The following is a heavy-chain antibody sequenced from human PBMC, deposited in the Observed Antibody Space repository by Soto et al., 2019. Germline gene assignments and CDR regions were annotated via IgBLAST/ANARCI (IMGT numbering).Heavy chain of an antibody. CDR2: FNNVSAII. D-gene: IGHD3-22*01. V-gene: IGHV3-74*01. CDR3: ASYEGRGLEY. Sequence: PAGSLSLSCAVSGITFSSYWMHWIRQTPGKGLEWVSHFNNVSAIINYAAAVKGTITISRDNARNTLSLQMNSLGVEDTDNYYCASYEGRGLEYWGPGTPVTV. CDR1: GITFSSYW. J-gene: IGHJ4*02.